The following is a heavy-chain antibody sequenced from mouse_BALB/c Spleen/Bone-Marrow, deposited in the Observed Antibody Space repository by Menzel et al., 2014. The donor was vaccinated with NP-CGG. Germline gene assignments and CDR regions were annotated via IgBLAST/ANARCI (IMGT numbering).Heavy chain of an antibody. CDR2: ISGYYGDA. CDR3: ARSGKVRNAMDY. Sequence: VQLQQSGAELVRPGVSVKISCKGSGYTFTDYAIHWVKQSHAKSLEWIGLISGYYGDAIYNQKFKGKATMTVDNSSSTAYMDLARLTSEDSAIYYCARSGKVRNAMDYWGQGTSVTVSS. J-gene: IGHJ4*01. D-gene: IGHD2-14*01. CDR1: GYTFTDYA. V-gene: IGHV1S137*01.